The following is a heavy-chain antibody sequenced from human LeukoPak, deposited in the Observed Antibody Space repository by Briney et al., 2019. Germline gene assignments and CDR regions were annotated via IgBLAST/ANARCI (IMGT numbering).Heavy chain of an antibody. D-gene: IGHD2-2*01. V-gene: IGHV3-21*04. Sequence: AGSLRLSSTASGLSLNNYAMRWLPQVPGKGLEGVSSISSSSYIYYADSVKGRFTISRDNAKNSLYLQMNSLRAEDTAIYYCAKSGRDIVVVPAPVNFWGQGTLVTVSS. CDR2: ISSSSYI. CDR1: GLSLNNYA. CDR3: AKSGRDIVVVPAPVNF. J-gene: IGHJ4*02.